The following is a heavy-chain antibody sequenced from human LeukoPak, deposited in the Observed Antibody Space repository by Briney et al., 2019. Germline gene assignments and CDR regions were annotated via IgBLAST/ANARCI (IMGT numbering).Heavy chain of an antibody. CDR3: ARDDYGDDTPFDY. J-gene: IGHJ4*02. D-gene: IGHD4-17*01. CDR2: ISYDGSNK. CDR1: GSTFSSYA. Sequence: GGSLRLSCAASGSTFSSYAMHWVRQAPGKGLEWVAVISYDGSNKYYADSVKGRFTISRDNSKNTLYLQMNSLRAEDTAVYYCARDDYGDDTPFDYWGQGTLVTVSS. V-gene: IGHV3-30-3*01.